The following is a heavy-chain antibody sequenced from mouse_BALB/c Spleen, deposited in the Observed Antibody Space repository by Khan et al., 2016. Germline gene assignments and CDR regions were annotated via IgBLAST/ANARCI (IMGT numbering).Heavy chain of an antibody. Sequence: EVELVESGGDLVKPGGSLKLSCAASGFTFSSYVMSWVRQTPEKRLEWVASISTGGDIYYPDSVKGRLTISRDNARTILYLQMASLRSEDTAMYSCARGDYDRRYYYSIDYWGQGTSVTVSA. CDR2: ISTGGDI. CDR3: ARGDYDRRYYYSIDY. D-gene: IGHD2-4*01. J-gene: IGHJ4*01. V-gene: IGHV5-6-5*01. CDR1: GFTFSSYV.